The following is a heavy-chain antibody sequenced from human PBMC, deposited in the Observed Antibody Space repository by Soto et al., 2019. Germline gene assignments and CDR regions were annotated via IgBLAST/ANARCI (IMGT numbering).Heavy chain of an antibody. CDR1: GGTFSNYT. Sequence: QVQLVQSGAEVKKPGSSVKVSCKASGGTFSNYTITWVRQAPGQGLEWMGRIIPILEIANYAKKFQGRVTITADKSTSTAYVELSSLRYEDTDVYYCARDVGLGPVTVSTHVDYWGQGTLVIVSS. J-gene: IGHJ4*02. D-gene: IGHD4-17*01. CDR2: IIPILEIA. CDR3: ARDVGLGPVTVSTHVDY. V-gene: IGHV1-69*08.